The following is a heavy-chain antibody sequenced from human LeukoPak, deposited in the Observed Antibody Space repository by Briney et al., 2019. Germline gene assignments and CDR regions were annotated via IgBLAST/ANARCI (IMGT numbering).Heavy chain of an antibody. CDR3: ARDRGSGWYDYYYYYYMDV. CDR2: INPSGGST. D-gene: IGHD6-19*01. CDR1: GYTFTSYY. V-gene: IGHV1-46*01. Sequence: ASVKVSCKASGYTFTSYYTHWVRQAPGQGLEWMGIINPSGGSTSYAQKFQGRVTMTRDMSTSTVYMELSSLRSEDTAVYYCARDRGSGWYDYYYYYYMDVWGKGTTVTVSS. J-gene: IGHJ6*03.